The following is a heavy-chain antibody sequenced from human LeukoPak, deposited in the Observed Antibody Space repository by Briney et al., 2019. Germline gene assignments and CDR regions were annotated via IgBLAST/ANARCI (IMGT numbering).Heavy chain of an antibody. CDR1: GGSFSGYF. CDR3: ARGGTTYFSGSGTHP. J-gene: IGHJ4*02. Sequence: PSETLSLTCGVSGGSFSGYFWTWIRQFPGRGLEWIGEINRRGVTYHNPSLESRLAISLDTSQNQFSLNLTSMTAADTAVYFCARGGTTYFSGSGTHPWGQGTLVTVSS. CDR2: INRRGVT. D-gene: IGHD3-10*01. V-gene: IGHV4-34*01.